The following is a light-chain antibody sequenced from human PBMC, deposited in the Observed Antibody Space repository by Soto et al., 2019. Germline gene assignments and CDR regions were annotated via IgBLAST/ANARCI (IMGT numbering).Light chain of an antibody. CDR3: LHDNSYPIT. Sequence: EIVLTQSPCTLSLSPGERATLSCRASQSSGNNFLAWYQQKPGQAPRLLIYASSTRATGIPDRFSGSASGADFTLTINRLEPEDLAHYYCLHDNSYPITFGGGTNVDIK. J-gene: IGKJ4*01. CDR2: ASS. V-gene: IGKV3-20*01. CDR1: QSSGNNF.